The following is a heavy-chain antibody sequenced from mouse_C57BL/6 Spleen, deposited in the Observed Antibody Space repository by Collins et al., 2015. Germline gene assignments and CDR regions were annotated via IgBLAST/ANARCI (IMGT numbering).Heavy chain of an antibody. D-gene: IGHD2-1*01. Sequence: QVQLQQPGAELVKPGASVKMSCKASGYTFTSYNMHWVKQTPGQGLEWIGAIYPGNGDTSYNQKFKDKATLTADKSSSTAYMQLSSLTSEDSAVYYCAIYYDYAMDYWGQGTSVTVSS. V-gene: IGHV1-12*01. CDR3: AIYYDYAMDY. CDR2: IYPGNGDT. J-gene: IGHJ4*01. CDR1: GYTFTSYN.